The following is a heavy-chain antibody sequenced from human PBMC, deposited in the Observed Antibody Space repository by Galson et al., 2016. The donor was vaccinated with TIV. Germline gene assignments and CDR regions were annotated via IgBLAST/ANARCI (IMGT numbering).Heavy chain of an antibody. CDR3: ARGGVIRGLDF. CDR1: GYPFTDSW. J-gene: IGHJ4*02. CDR2: IDPNSGAT. V-gene: IGHV1-2*02. Sequence: SVKVSCKASGYPFTDSWMHWVRQAPGEGLEWMGWIDPNSGATLYAQKFQGRVTMTRDTSTSTTYVELSRQTSDDTADYYCARGGVIRGLDFWGQGTLVTVSS. D-gene: IGHD3-16*02.